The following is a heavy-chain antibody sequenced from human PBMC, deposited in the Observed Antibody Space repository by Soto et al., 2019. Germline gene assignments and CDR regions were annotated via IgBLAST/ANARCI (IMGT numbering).Heavy chain of an antibody. J-gene: IGHJ4*02. CDR2: IYGDNAK. CDR3: AHCTLHDYGDYDPGTSHVFDS. V-gene: IGHV2-5*02. Sequence: QITLKESGPSPVKPTQTLTVTCTFSGFSLSNSGVGVAWIRQPPGEALEWLALIYGDNAKRYSPSLKTRLTITKDTSKNQVVLTMTNMDPVDTAPYYCAHCTLHDYGDYDPGTSHVFDSWGQGTRVTVSS. D-gene: IGHD4-17*01. CDR1: GFSLSNSGVG.